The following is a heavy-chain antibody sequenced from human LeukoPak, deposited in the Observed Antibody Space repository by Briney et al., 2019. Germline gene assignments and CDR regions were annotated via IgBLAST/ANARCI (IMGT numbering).Heavy chain of an antibody. CDR1: GFTFSSYG. D-gene: IGHD3-3*01. CDR3: VTIFGVPPDFDY. Sequence: GGSLRLSCAASGFTFSSYGMHWVRQAPGKGLVWVSRINSDGSSTSYADSVKGRFTISRDNAKNTLYLQMNSLRAEDTAVYYCVTIFGVPPDFDYWGQGTLVTVSS. J-gene: IGHJ4*02. CDR2: INSDGSST. V-gene: IGHV3-74*01.